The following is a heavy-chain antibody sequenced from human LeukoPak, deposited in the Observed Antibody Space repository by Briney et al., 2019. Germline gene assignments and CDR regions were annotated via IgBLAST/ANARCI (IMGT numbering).Heavy chain of an antibody. J-gene: IGHJ4*02. CDR3: ARIVGYWNYFDY. D-gene: IGHD2-15*01. CDR2: IYYSGST. CDR1: GGSISSGDYY. V-gene: IGHV4-30-4*08. Sequence: PSETLSLTCTVSGGSISSGDYYWSWIRQPPGKGREWIGYIYYSGSTYYNPSLNSRVTISVDTSKNQFSLKLSSVTAADTAVYYCARIVGYWNYFDYWGQGTLVTVSS.